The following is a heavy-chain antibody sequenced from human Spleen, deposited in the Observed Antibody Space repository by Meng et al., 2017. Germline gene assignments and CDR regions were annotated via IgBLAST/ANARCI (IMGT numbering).Heavy chain of an antibody. V-gene: IGHV4-38-2*02. D-gene: IGHD2-2*01. J-gene: IGHJ4*02. Sequence: SETLSLTCTVSGGSISSYYWGWIRQPPGKGLEWIGSIYHTGTTYYNPSLKSRVTISVDTSKNQFSLKLSSVTAADTAVYFCAREVGASPDYWGQGTLVTVSS. CDR2: IYHTGTT. CDR3: AREVGASPDY. CDR1: GGSISSYY.